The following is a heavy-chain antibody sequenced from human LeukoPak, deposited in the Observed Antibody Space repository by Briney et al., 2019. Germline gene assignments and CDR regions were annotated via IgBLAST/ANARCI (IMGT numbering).Heavy chain of an antibody. J-gene: IGHJ4*02. CDR3: ASSFRKSLDY. CDR1: GFTFSSYA. V-gene: IGHV3-30-3*01. Sequence: PGRSLRLSCAASGFTFSSYAMHWVRQAPGKGLEWVAVISYDGSNKYYADSVKGRFTISRDNSKNTLYLQMNSLRAEDTDVYYCASSFRKSLDYWGQGTLVTVSS. D-gene: IGHD1-14*01. CDR2: ISYDGSNK.